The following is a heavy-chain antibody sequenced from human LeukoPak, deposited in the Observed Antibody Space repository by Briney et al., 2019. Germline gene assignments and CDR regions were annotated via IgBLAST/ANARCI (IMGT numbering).Heavy chain of an antibody. J-gene: IGHJ4*02. V-gene: IGHV1-8*03. CDR2: MNPNSGNT. D-gene: IGHD2-15*01. CDR3: ARVMRGGCFFGY. Sequence: ASVKVSCKASGYTFTSYDINWVRQATGQGLEWMGWMNPNSGNTGYAQKFQGRVTITRNTSISTAYMELSSLRSEDTAVYYCARVMRGGCFFGYWGQGTLVTVSS. CDR1: GYTFTSYD.